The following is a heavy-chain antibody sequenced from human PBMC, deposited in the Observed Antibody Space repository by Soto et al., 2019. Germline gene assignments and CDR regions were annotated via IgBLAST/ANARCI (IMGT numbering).Heavy chain of an antibody. J-gene: IGHJ4*02. CDR2: IYHSGST. V-gene: IGHV4-61*01. CDR1: GGSVSSGSYY. Sequence: SETLSLTCTVSGGSVSSGSYYWSWIRQPPGKGLEWIGYIYHSGSTNYNPSLKSRVTISVDTSKNQFSLKLSSVTAADTAVYYCAFFSQTGADKNPFYFWGRGPLVPVSS. CDR3: AFFSQTGADKNPFYF. D-gene: IGHD6-19*01.